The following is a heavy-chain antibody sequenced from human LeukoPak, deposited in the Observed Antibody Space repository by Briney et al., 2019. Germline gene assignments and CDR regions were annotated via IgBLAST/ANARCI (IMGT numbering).Heavy chain of an antibody. Sequence: SVKVSCKASGGTFSSYAISWVRQAPGQGLEWMGGIIPIFGTANYAQKFQGRVTITADKSTSTAYMELSSLRSEDTAVYYCTTWSRPGGYFRGWYLDLWGRGTLVTVSS. J-gene: IGHJ2*01. CDR1: GGTFSSYA. CDR3: TTWSRPGGYFRGWYLDL. CDR2: IIPIFGTA. D-gene: IGHD3-22*01. V-gene: IGHV1-69*06.